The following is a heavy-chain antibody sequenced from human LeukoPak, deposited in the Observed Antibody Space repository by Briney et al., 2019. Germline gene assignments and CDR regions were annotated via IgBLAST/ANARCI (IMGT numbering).Heavy chain of an antibody. V-gene: IGHV3-23*01. Sequence: GGSLRLSCAASGFTFNNYEMNWVRQAPGKGLEWVSAISGSGGSTYYADSVKGRFTISRDNSKNTLYLQMNSLRAEDTAVYYCAKPARTDYTDYWGQGTLVTVSS. CDR2: ISGSGGST. CDR1: GFTFNNYE. CDR3: AKPARTDYTDY. D-gene: IGHD1-14*01. J-gene: IGHJ4*02.